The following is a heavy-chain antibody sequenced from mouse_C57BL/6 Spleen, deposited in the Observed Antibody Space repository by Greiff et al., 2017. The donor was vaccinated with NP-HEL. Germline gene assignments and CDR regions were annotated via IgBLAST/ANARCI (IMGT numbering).Heavy chain of an antibody. V-gene: IGHV3-6*01. D-gene: IGHD1-1*01. CDR1: GYSITSGYY. J-gene: IGHJ3*01. CDR2: ISYDGST. Sequence: ESGPGLVKPSQSLSLTCSVTGYSITSGYYWNWIRQFPGNKLEWMGYISYDGSTNYNPSLKNRISITRDTSKNQFFLKLNSVTTEDTATYYCAREGGSSYGAWCAYWGQGTLVTVSA. CDR3: AREGGSSYGAWCAY.